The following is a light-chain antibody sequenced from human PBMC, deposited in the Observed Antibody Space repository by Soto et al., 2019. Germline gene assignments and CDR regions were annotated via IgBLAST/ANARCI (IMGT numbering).Light chain of an antibody. CDR1: QNVATN. CDR3: HHFTTGLLT. Sequence: IVMTQSPATLSLSPGDRATLSCRASQNVATNMAWYQQKPGQAPRLLICGASIRATGVPGRFSGSGFGTEFTPAIGRQQSEDFSVFYCHHFTTGLLTFGRGTRVEV. CDR2: GAS. V-gene: IGKV3-15*01. J-gene: IGKJ1*01.